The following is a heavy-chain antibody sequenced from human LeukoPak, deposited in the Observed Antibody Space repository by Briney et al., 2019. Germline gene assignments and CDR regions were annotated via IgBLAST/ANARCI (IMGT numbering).Heavy chain of an antibody. CDR3: ARDTSSWPTLEH. CDR1: GGSISSYY. D-gene: IGHD6-13*01. J-gene: IGHJ5*02. V-gene: IGHV4-59*01. CDR2: IYYSGST. Sequence: SETLSLTCTVSGGSISSYYWSWIRQPPGKGLKWIGYIYYSGSTNYNPSLKSRVTISVDTSKNQFSLKLTSVTAADTAVYYCARDTSSWPTLEHWGQGTLVTVSS.